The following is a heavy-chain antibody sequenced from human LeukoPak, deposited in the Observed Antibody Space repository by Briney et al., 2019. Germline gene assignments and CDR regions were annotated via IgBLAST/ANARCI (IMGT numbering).Heavy chain of an antibody. CDR1: GASFSINSAA. Sequence: SQTLSLTCAISGASFSINSAARDWIRQSPSRGLEWLGRTYYRSQSYYDYPPSVKIPIIINPDTSKNQLSLHLNSVTPEDTAVYYCVRDSGLGLDAFDIWGQGTMVIVSS. J-gene: IGHJ3*02. CDR3: VRDSGLGLDAFDI. D-gene: IGHD3-10*01. V-gene: IGHV6-1*01. CDR2: TYYRSQSYY.